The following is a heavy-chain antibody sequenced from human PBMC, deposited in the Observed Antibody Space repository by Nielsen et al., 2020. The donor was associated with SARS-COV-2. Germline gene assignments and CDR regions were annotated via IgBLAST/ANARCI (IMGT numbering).Heavy chain of an antibody. J-gene: IGHJ3*02. D-gene: IGHD6-13*01. CDR2: ISGSGGST. Sequence: GESLKISCAASGFTFSSYAMSWVRQAPGKGLEWVSAISGSGGSTYYADSVKGRFTISRDNSKNTLYLQMNSPRAEDTAVYYCATMCSSSCQAHAFDIWGQGTMVTVSS. CDR3: ATMCSSSCQAHAFDI. CDR1: GFTFSSYA. V-gene: IGHV3-23*01.